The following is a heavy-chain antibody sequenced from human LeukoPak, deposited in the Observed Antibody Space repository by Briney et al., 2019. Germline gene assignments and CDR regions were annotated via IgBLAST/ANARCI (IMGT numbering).Heavy chain of an antibody. Sequence: GGSLRLSCAASGFTFSSYSMSWVRQAPGKGLEWVSYISSSSSTTYYADSVKGRVTISRDNSKNTLYLQMNSLRAEDTAVYYCAKAAGVNYYNYMDVWGKGTTVTVSS. D-gene: IGHD2-21*01. CDR3: AKAAGVNYYNYMDV. J-gene: IGHJ6*03. CDR1: GFTFSSYS. CDR2: ISSSSSTT. V-gene: IGHV3-48*01.